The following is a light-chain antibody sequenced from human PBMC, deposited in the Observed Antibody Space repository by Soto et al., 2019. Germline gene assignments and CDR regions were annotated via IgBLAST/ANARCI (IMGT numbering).Light chain of an antibody. Sequence: IQLTQSPSSLSASVGDRVTLTCRASKDINKFLDWFQQTPGKATKLLVYSASTLHSGVPSRFSGSGSRTDYALTINSLQPEDFATYYCQQLKTYPYTFGHGSRLDIK. CDR2: SAS. CDR1: KDINKF. CDR3: QQLKTYPYT. J-gene: IGKJ2*01. V-gene: IGKV1-9*01.